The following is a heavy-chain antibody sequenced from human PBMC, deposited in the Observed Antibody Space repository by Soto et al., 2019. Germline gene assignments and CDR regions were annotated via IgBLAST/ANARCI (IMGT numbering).Heavy chain of an antibody. J-gene: IGHJ6*02. Sequence: EVQLVESGGGLIQPGGSLRLSCAASGFTVSSNYMSWVRQAPGKGLEWVSVIYSGDTTYYADSVKGRFTISRDHSKNTLDLQMNSLRAEDTDVYYCARDLRTLYGRDVWGQGTTVTVPS. CDR1: GFTVSSNY. V-gene: IGHV3-53*01. CDR3: ARDLRTLYGRDV. CDR2: IYSGDTT.